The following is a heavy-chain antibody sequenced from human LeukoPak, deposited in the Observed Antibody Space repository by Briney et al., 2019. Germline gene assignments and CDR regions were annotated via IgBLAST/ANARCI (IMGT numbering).Heavy chain of an antibody. V-gene: IGHV1-24*01. D-gene: IGHD1-26*01. CDR1: GYTLTELS. CDR3: ATEFPSGSYFRAFDI. Sequence: ASVKVSCKVSGYTLTELSMHRVRQAPGKGLEWMGGFDPEDGETIYAQKFQGRVTMTEDTSTDTAYMELSSLRSEDTAVYYCATEFPSGSYFRAFDIWGQGTMVTVSS. J-gene: IGHJ3*02. CDR2: FDPEDGET.